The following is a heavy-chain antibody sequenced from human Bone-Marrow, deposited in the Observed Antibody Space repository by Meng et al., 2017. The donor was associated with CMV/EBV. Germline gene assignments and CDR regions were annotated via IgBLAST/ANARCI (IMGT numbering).Heavy chain of an antibody. CDR2: IGTRGDT. J-gene: IGHJ6*02. V-gene: IGHV3-13*01. Sequence: GAYLKISCAASGFTFNTYDLHWVRQTTREGLEWVSGIGTRGDTYYASSVKGRFTISRENARKSFYLQMNNLRVGDTAVYYCTRSPTGMDVWGQGNTVTVSS. CDR3: TRSPTGMDV. CDR1: GFTFNTYD.